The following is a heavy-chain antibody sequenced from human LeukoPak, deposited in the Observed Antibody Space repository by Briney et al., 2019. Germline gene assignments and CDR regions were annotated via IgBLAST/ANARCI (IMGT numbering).Heavy chain of an antibody. CDR1: GGSFSGYY. D-gene: IGHD6-19*01. V-gene: IGHV4-34*01. CDR2: INHSGST. Sequence: SETLSLTCAVYGGSFSGYYWSWIRQPPGKGLEWIGEINHSGSTNYNPSLKSRVTISVDTSKNQFSLKLSSVTAADTAEYYCAGYSSGWYPPFDYWGQGTLVTVSS. CDR3: AGYSSGWYPPFDY. J-gene: IGHJ4*02.